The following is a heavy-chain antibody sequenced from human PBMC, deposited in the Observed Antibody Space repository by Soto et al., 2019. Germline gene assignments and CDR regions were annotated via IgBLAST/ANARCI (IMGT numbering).Heavy chain of an antibody. D-gene: IGHD3-22*01. Sequence: QVQLQESGPGLVKPSETLSLTCTVSGGSVSSGSYYWSWIRQPPGKGLEWIGYIYYSGSTNYNPSHKSRVTISVDTSKNQFSLKLSSVTAADTAVYYCARDNSSGYYSRYYYYGMDVWGQGTTVTVSS. J-gene: IGHJ6*02. V-gene: IGHV4-61*01. CDR3: ARDNSSGYYSRYYYYGMDV. CDR2: IYYSGST. CDR1: GGSVSSGSYY.